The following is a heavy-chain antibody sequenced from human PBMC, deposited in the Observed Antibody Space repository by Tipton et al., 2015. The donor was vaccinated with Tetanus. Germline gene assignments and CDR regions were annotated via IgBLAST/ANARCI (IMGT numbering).Heavy chain of an antibody. CDR2: INPNSGGT. CDR3: ASHLGVLDMLLHRSVSYFYGMDV. CDR1: GYTFTDYD. V-gene: IGHV1-2*06. D-gene: IGHD2-2*03. J-gene: IGHJ6*02. Sequence: QSGPEVKKPGASVKVSCKASGYTFTDYDMHWVRQAPGQGLEWMGRINPNSGGTTSAQKFQGRVTMTRDTSISTAYMELSRLRSDDTAVYYCASHLGVLDMLLHRSVSYFYGMDVWGQGTTVAVSS.